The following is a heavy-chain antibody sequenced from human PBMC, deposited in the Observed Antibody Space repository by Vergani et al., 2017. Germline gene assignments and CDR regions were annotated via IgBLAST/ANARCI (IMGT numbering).Heavy chain of an antibody. CDR3: ARYYGSGSRDFDY. D-gene: IGHD3-10*01. V-gene: IGHV3-23*01. CDR1: GFTFTNFA. CDR2: ISGSGVSA. J-gene: IGHJ4*02. Sequence: EVQLLESGGNLVQPGGSLRLSCAASGFTFTNFAMTWVRQAPGEGLEWVSGISGSGVSAYYTDSVKGRFTISRVNSKNTLYLQMNSLRAEDTAVYYCARYYGSGSRDFDYWGQGTLVTVSS.